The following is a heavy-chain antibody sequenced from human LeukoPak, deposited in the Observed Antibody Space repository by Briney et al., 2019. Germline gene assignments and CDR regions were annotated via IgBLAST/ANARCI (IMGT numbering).Heavy chain of an antibody. V-gene: IGHV4-34*01. CDR2: INHSGST. J-gene: IGHJ4*02. CDR3: ARLGIGAAIVVVPAATAYYFDY. CDR1: GGSFSGYY. Sequence: PSETLSLTCAVYGGSFSGYYWSWIRQPPGKGLEWIGEINHSGSTNYNPSLKSRVTISVDTSKNQFSLKLSSVTAADTAVYYCARLGIGAAIVVVPAATAYYFDYWGQGTLVTVSS. D-gene: IGHD2-2*01.